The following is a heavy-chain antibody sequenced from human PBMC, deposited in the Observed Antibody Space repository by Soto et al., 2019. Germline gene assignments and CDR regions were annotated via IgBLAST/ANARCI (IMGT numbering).Heavy chain of an antibody. J-gene: IGHJ3*02. D-gene: IGHD6-19*01. V-gene: IGHV3-30-3*01. Sequence: QVQLVESGGGVVQPGRSLRLSCAASSFTFSDCAVHGVRQAPGKGLDWVAVTTHHGSNKDYADAVVGRFTISRDNSENPVFQQMNSLGPDDTAVYYCAGGYSVGWHGHSFDIWGQGTLVTVSA. CDR2: TTHHGSNK. CDR3: AGGYSVGWHGHSFDI. CDR1: SFTFSDCA.